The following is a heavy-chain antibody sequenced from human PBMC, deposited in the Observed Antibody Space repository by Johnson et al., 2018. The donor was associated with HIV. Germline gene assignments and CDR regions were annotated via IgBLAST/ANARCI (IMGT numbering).Heavy chain of an antibody. CDR1: GFTFSYYG. V-gene: IGHV3-33*06. D-gene: IGHD4/OR15-4a*01. CDR3: AKSPGKDHGGNSGGFDI. Sequence: VQLVESGGGVVQPGKSLRLSCVASGFTFSYYGMHWVRQAPGKGLECVAVIWYDGSNKFYADSVKGRFTISRDNSKNTVYLQMNSLRVEDTAVYYCAKSPGKDHGGNSGGFDIWGQGTMVTVSS. J-gene: IGHJ3*02. CDR2: IWYDGSNK.